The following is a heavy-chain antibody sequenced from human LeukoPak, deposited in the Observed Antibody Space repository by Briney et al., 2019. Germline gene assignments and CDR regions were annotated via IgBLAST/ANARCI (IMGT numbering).Heavy chain of an antibody. Sequence: SETLSLTCTVSGGSISNYFWSWIRQSPGKGLEWIGYIYYTGSTNYNPSLKSRVTISVDTSKNQFSLKLSSVTAADTAVYYCARGTSGNTPIYRDAFDIWGQGTMVTVSS. D-gene: IGHD1-7*01. J-gene: IGHJ3*02. CDR1: GGSISNYF. V-gene: IGHV4-59*12. CDR3: ARGTSGNTPIYRDAFDI. CDR2: IYYTGST.